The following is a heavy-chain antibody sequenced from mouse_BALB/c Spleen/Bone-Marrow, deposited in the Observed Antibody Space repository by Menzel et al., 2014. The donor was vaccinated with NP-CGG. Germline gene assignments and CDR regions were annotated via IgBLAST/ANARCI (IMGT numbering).Heavy chain of an antibody. V-gene: IGHV1S81*02. CDR1: GYTFTSYW. Sequence: QVQLQQSGAELVKPGASVKLSCKASGYTFTSYWMHWVKQRPGQGLEWIGEINPSNGRTNYNEKFKSKATLTVDKSSSTSYMQLSSLTSEDSAVYYCARWGITLAYWGQGTLVTVSA. J-gene: IGHJ3*01. CDR3: ARWGITLAY. D-gene: IGHD2-4*01. CDR2: INPSNGRT.